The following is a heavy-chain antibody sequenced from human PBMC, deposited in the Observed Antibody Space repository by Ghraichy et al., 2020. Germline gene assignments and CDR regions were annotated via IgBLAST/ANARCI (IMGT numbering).Heavy chain of an antibody. J-gene: IGHJ6*03. D-gene: IGHD1-1*01. Sequence: LSLTCAASGFTFSSYWMSWVRQAPGKGLEWVANIKQDGSEKYYVDSVKGRFTISRDNAKNSLYLQMNSLRAEDTAVYYCARRSQSPQNWNYYYYYMDVWGKGTTVTVSS. CDR3: ARRSQSPQNWNYYYYYMDV. CDR1: GFTFSSYW. CDR2: IKQDGSEK. V-gene: IGHV3-7*01.